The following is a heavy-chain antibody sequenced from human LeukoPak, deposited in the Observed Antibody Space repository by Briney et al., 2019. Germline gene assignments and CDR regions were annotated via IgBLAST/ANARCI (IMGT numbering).Heavy chain of an antibody. CDR1: GYTLTELS. V-gene: IGHV1-24*01. CDR3: ATGLRFLEWFSL. D-gene: IGHD3-3*01. CDR2: FDPEDGET. J-gene: IGHJ4*02. Sequence: ASVKVSCKVSGYTLTELSMHWVRQAPGKGLEWMGGFDPEDGETIYAQKFQGRVTMTEDTSTDTAYMELSSLRSEDTAVYYCATGLRFLEWFSLWGQGTLVTVSS.